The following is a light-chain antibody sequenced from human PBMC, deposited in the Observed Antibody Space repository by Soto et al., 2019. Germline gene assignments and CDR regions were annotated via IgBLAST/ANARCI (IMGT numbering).Light chain of an antibody. V-gene: IGKV1-39*01. CDR2: AAS. CDR3: QQSYNTPFT. CDR1: QSISNY. J-gene: IGKJ3*01. Sequence: DIQMTQSPSSLSASVRDRVTITCRASQSISNYLNWYQQTPGEAPKLLIHAASNLQSGVPSRFSGNGSETDFTLTISSLQPEDFATYYCQQSYNTPFTFGPGTKVDLK.